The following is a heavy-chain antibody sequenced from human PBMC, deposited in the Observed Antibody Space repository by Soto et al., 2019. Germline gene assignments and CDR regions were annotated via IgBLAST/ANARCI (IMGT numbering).Heavy chain of an antibody. CDR2: ISYSGST. Sequence: QVQLQESGPGLVKPAETLSLTCTVSGDSNSSYYWSWIRQPPGKGLEWIGYISYSGSTTYNPSLKRLLTISLHPSRNQFSLALDSVTAADTAVYYCARARNFLTGSYKGGFYYFDYWGQGTLVTVSS. CDR3: ARARNFLTGSYKGGFYYFDY. D-gene: IGHD3-9*01. V-gene: IGHV4-59*01. J-gene: IGHJ4*02. CDR1: GDSNSSYY.